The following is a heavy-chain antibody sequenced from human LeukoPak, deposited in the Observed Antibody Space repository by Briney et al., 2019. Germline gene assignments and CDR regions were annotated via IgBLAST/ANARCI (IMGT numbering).Heavy chain of an antibody. CDR1: GYTFTRFY. V-gene: IGHV1-46*01. Sequence: ASVKVSCNATGYTFTRFYMHWVRQAPGQGLEWMGIINPSDGSTNSAQNFQGRVTMTRDTSTSTVYMELSSLRSEDTAIYYSARDGGHCSSSSCYVFYWGQGTLVTVSS. CDR2: INPSDGST. J-gene: IGHJ4*02. D-gene: IGHD2-2*01. CDR3: ARDGGHCSSSSCYVFY.